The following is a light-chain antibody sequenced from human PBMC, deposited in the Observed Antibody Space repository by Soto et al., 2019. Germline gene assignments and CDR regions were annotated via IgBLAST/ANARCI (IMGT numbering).Light chain of an antibody. J-gene: IGKJ2*01. CDR2: GVF. Sequence: ENVLTQSPGTVSLSPGERATLSCRASQGVTSNHLAWYQQKPGQAPRLLIYGVFNRATGIPDRFSGSGSGTDFTLTITRLEPEESAVYCCQHYDGSPRTFGQGTKLEIK. V-gene: IGKV3-20*01. CDR3: QHYDGSPRT. CDR1: QGVTSNH.